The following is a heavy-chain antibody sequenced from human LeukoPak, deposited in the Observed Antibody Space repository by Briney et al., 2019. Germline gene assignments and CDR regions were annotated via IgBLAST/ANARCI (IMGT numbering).Heavy chain of an antibody. V-gene: IGHV3-30*03. CDR2: ISHDGTVQ. J-gene: IGHJ5*02. D-gene: IGHD2-21*02. Sequence: PGGSLRLSCAASGFTFSSYGMQWVRQAPGKGLEWVAVISHDGTVQHYADSVKGRFTISRDNSKNTLYLQMSSLRPEDTAVYYCATVTDRNWFDPWGQGTLVTVSS. CDR3: ATVTDRNWFDP. CDR1: GFTFSSYG.